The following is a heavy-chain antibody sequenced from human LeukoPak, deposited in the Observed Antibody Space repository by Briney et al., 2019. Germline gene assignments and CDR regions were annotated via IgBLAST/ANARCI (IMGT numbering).Heavy chain of an antibody. CDR3: ARGPITTRSHFDY. J-gene: IGHJ4*02. CDR1: GGTFSSYA. Sequence: WASVKVSCKASGGTFSSYAISWVRQAPGQGLEWMGGIFPIFATANYAQKFQGRVTITADESTSTAYMELSSLRSEDTAVYYCARGPITTRSHFDYWGQGTLVTVSS. D-gene: IGHD3-22*01. CDR2: IFPIFATA. V-gene: IGHV1-69*13.